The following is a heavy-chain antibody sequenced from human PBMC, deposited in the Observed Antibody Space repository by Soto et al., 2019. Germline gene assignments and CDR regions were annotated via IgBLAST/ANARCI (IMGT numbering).Heavy chain of an antibody. Sequence: QLQLQESGPGLVKPSEPLSLTCTVSGGSISSSNYYWGWIRQPPGKGLEWTGTIYYGGSTYYNPSLKSRVTISGDTSKNQFSMKLSSVTAADTAAYYCARHPVLSSTSFYGMDVWGQGTTVTVS. J-gene: IGHJ6*02. CDR2: IYYGGST. V-gene: IGHV4-39*01. CDR3: ARHPVLSSTSFYGMDV. CDR1: GGSISSSNYY. D-gene: IGHD2-2*01.